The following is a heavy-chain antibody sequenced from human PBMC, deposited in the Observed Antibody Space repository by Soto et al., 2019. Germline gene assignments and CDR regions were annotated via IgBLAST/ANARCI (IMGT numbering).Heavy chain of an antibody. CDR1: GGSVSSNSYS. D-gene: IGHD3-10*01. Sequence: SETLSLTCTVSGGSVSSNSYSWGWIRQSPGKGLEWIGTIYSSENTYYNPSLLSRVTISGDTSKNEFSLRLSSVTAADTAVYYCARSSSGSYYQQYWGQGALVTVSS. CDR3: ARSSSGSYYQQY. V-gene: IGHV4-39*07. CDR2: IYSSENT. J-gene: IGHJ4*02.